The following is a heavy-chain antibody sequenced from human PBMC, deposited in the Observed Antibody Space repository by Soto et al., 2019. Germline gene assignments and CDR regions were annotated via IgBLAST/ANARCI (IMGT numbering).Heavy chain of an antibody. CDR2: MWYDGTDK. V-gene: IGHV3-33*08. J-gene: IGHJ3*02. D-gene: IGHD3-16*01. CDR1: GFTFNNSG. CDR3: ARDATFGTKGGSFDI. Sequence: GGSLRLSCTVSGFTFNNSGMHWVRQAPGKGLEWMAVMWYDGTDKYYAESVKGRFTISRDNSENTLYLQMNSLRVEDTAVYYCARDATFGTKGGSFDIGGQGTLVTASS.